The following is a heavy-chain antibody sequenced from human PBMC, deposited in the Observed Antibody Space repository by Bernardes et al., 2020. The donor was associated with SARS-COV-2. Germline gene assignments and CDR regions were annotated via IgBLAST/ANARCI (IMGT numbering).Heavy chain of an antibody. CDR2: IYYSGST. V-gene: IGHV4-59*01. Sequence: SETLSLTCTVSGGSISSYYWSWIRQPPGKGLEWIGYIYYSGSTNYNPSLKSRVTISVDTSKNQFSLKLSSVTAADTAVYYCARFISGRSVDPWGQGTLVTVSS. CDR3: ARFISGRSVDP. J-gene: IGHJ5*02. CDR1: GGSISSYY. D-gene: IGHD3-10*01.